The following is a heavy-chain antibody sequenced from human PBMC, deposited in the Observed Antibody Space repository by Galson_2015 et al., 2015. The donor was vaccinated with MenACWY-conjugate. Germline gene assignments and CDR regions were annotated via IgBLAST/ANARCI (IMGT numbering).Heavy chain of an antibody. Sequence: SETLSLTCTVSGGSISGYYWSWIRQPPGEGLEWIAFIYYTGSTNYNPSLKSRVTISVDTSKNQFSLKLSSVTAADTAVYYCARHQKIGDSAFDIWGQGTMVTVSS. CDR2: IYYTGST. CDR1: GGSISGYY. J-gene: IGHJ3*02. V-gene: IGHV4-59*01. CDR3: ARHQKIGDSAFDI.